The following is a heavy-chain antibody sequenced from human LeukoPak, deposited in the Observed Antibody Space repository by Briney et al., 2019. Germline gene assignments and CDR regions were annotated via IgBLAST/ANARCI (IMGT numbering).Heavy chain of an antibody. CDR1: GYTLTELS. CDR3: ATRGTTTALDAFDI. V-gene: IGHV1-24*01. J-gene: IGHJ3*02. CDR2: FDPEDGET. D-gene: IGHD1-26*01. Sequence: ASVTVSCKVSGYTLTELSMHWVRQAPGKGLEWMGGFDPEDGETIYAQKFQGRVTMTEDTSTDTAYMELSSLRSEDTAVYYCATRGTTTALDAFDIWGQGTMVTVSS.